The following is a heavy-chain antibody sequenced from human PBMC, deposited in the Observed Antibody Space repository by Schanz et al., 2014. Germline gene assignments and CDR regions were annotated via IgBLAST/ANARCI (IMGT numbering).Heavy chain of an antibody. Sequence: EVQLLESGGGLVQPGESLRVSCAASGFTFNSYAMSWVRQAPGKGLEWVSAISGSGGSTYYADSVKGRFTISRDNSKNTLYLQMNSLRAEDTAVYYCAREQIMAAAGLVDYWGHGTLVTVSS. CDR2: ISGSGGST. CDR3: AREQIMAAAGLVDY. CDR1: GFTFNSYA. V-gene: IGHV3-23*01. D-gene: IGHD6-13*01. J-gene: IGHJ4*01.